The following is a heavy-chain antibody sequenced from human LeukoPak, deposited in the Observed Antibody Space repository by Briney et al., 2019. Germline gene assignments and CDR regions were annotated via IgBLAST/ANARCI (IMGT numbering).Heavy chain of an antibody. CDR2: IYYSGST. Sequence: SETLSLTCTVSGGSITTGGYYWTWIRQHPGKGLEWIGYIYYSGSTYYNPSLKSRLTMSVDTSKNQFSLRLTSVTAADTAVYYCVRENHAHNYNYFDYWGQGTLVTVSS. D-gene: IGHD5-24*01. CDR1: GGSITTGGYY. CDR3: VRENHAHNYNYFDY. V-gene: IGHV4-31*03. J-gene: IGHJ4*02.